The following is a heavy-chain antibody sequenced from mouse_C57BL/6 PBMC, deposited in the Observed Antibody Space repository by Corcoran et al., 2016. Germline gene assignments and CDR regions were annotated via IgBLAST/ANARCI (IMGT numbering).Heavy chain of an antibody. Sequence: QIQLVQSGPELKKPGETVKISCKASGYTFTPYGMSWVKQAPGKGLKWMGWINTYSGVPTYAEDFKGRFAFSLETSASTAYLQINNLKNEDTATYFCARSVEGTWFAYWGQGTLVTVSA. CDR1: GYTFTPYG. V-gene: IGHV9-3*01. CDR3: ARSVEGTWFAY. D-gene: IGHD1-1*01. CDR2: INTYSGVP. J-gene: IGHJ3*01.